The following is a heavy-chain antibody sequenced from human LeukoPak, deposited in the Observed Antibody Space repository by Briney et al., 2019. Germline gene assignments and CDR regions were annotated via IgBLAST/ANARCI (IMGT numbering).Heavy chain of an antibody. D-gene: IGHD2-21*01. V-gene: IGHV4-59*13. J-gene: IGHJ4*02. Sequence: PSVTLSLTCTVSGGSISSYYWSGIRQPPGKGLEWIGYNYYSRSTNYNPSLKSRVTISVDTSKNQFSLKLSSVTAADTAVYYCARSCGGDCPFDYWGQGTLVTVSS. CDR3: ARSCGGDCPFDY. CDR1: GGSISSYY. CDR2: NYYSRST.